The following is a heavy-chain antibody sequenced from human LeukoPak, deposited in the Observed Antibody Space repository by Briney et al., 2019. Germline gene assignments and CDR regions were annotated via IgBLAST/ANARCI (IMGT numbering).Heavy chain of an antibody. V-gene: IGHV3-48*01. CDR1: GFTFSSYS. CDR2: ISSSSSTI. J-gene: IGHJ6*03. CDR3: ANTRLPVSYYYYYMDV. D-gene: IGHD2-15*01. Sequence: GGSLRLSCAASGFTFSSYSMNWVRQAPGKGLEWVSYISSSSSTIYYADSVKGRFTISRDNSKNTLYLQMNSLRAEDTAVYYCANTRLPVSYYYYYMDVWGKGTTVTVSS.